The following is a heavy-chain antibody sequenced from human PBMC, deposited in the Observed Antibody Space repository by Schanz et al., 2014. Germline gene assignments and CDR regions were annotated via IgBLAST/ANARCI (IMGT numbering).Heavy chain of an antibody. J-gene: IGHJ4*02. Sequence: EVQLLESGGGLVQPGGSLRLSCAASGFTFSSYAMSWVRQAPGKGLEWVSLISDSGDTAYYADSVKGRFTISRDNFKNTLYLQMNSLRAEDTAVYYCARGGPACYFDDWGQGTLVTVSS. V-gene: IGHV3-23*01. CDR3: ARGGPACYFDD. CDR2: ISDSGDTA. CDR1: GFTFSSYA.